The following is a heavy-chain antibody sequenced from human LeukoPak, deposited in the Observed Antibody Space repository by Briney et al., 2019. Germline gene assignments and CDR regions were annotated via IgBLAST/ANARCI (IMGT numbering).Heavy chain of an antibody. D-gene: IGHD1-1*01. Sequence: SETLSLTCVVSGGSFSGYYWSWIRQPPGKGLEWIGEIKHGGRPNYNPSLKGRVTISVDTSKNQFSLKLSSVTAADTAVYYCAREGNAAFSYYYYYGMDVWGQGTTVTVSS. CDR1: GGSFSGYY. V-gene: IGHV4-34*01. CDR3: AREGNAAFSYYYYYGMDV. CDR2: IKHGGRP. J-gene: IGHJ6*02.